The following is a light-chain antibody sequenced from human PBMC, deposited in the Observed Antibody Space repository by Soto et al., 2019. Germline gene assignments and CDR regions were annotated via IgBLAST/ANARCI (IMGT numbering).Light chain of an antibody. V-gene: IGKV4-1*01. CDR3: QQYNNWPPYT. Sequence: DIVMTQSPDSLAVSLGERATINCKSSQSVLYSPNNKNYLAWYQQKPGQPPKLLVYWASTRESGVPDRFSGSGSGTDFTLTISSLQSEDFAVYYCQQYNNWPPYTFGQGTKLEIK. J-gene: IGKJ2*01. CDR1: QSVLYSPNNKNY. CDR2: WAS.